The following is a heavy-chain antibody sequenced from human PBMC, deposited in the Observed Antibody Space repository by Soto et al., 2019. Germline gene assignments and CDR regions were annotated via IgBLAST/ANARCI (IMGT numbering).Heavy chain of an antibody. CDR1: GFTFTRYS. V-gene: IGHV3-21*01. Sequence: GGSLRLSCAASGFTFTRYSMNWVRQAPGKGLEWVSSISSTTNYIYYADSIKGRFTVSRDNAKNSVYLEMNSLSAEDTALYYCARESEDLTSNFDYWGQGTLVTVSS. CDR2: ISSTTNYI. J-gene: IGHJ4*02. CDR3: ARESEDLTSNFDY.